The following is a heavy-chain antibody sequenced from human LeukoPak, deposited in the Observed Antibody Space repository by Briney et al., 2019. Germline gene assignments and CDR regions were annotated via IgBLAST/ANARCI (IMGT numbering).Heavy chain of an antibody. J-gene: IGHJ4*02. CDR3: ARDQKQLWKYYFDY. Sequence: GGSLILSCAASGFTFSSYWMHWVRQAPGKGLVWVSRINSDGSSTSYADSVKGRFTISRDNAKNTLYLQMNSLRAEDTAVYYCARDQKQLWKYYFDYWGQGTLVTVSS. CDR1: GFTFSSYW. CDR2: INSDGSST. D-gene: IGHD5-18*01. V-gene: IGHV3-74*01.